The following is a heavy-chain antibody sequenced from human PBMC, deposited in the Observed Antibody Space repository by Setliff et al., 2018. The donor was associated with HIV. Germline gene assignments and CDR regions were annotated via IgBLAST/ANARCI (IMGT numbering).Heavy chain of an antibody. CDR2: ISGSGGST. CDR3: AREPYYDILTGYLDY. V-gene: IGHV3-23*01. J-gene: IGHJ4*02. CDR1: GFTFSSYA. D-gene: IGHD3-9*01. Sequence: PGGSLRLSCATSGFTFSSYAMSWVRQAPGKGLEWVSGISGSGGSTYYADSVKGRFTISRDNSKNSLYLQMNSLRAEDTALYYCAREPYYDILTGYLDYWGQGALVTVSS.